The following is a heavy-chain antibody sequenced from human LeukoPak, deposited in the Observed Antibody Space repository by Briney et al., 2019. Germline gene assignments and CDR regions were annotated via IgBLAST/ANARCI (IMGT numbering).Heavy chain of an antibody. V-gene: IGHV3-23*01. J-gene: IGHJ6*03. CDR1: GFTFSSYA. D-gene: IGHD1-26*01. CDR3: ATQGSGSYLYYYYYYMDV. Sequence: GGSLRLSCAASGFTFSSYAMSWVRQAPGKGLEWVSAISGSGGSTYYADSVKGRFTISRDNSKNTLYLQMNSLRAEDTAVYYCATQGSGSYLYYYYYYMDVWGKGTTVTVSS. CDR2: ISGSGGST.